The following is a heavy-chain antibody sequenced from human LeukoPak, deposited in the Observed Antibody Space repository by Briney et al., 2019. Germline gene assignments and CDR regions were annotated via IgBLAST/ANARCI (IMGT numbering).Heavy chain of an antibody. CDR1: DFSFGEYS. V-gene: IGHV3-48*01. CDR2: TNENSATT. Sequence: GGSLRLSWVGSDFSFGEYSMTWFRQGPAKGLEGIAYTNENSATTYYADSVKGRFTIHRDNAKNSLSLLMNILRVEDTAVYYCARDGYCRNGVCFDYWGQGILVTVSS. J-gene: IGHJ4*02. D-gene: IGHD2-8*01. CDR3: ARDGYCRNGVCFDY.